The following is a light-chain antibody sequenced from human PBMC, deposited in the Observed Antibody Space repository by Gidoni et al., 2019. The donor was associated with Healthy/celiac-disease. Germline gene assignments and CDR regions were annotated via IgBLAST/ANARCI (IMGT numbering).Light chain of an antibody. CDR2: KAS. Sequence: DIQMTQSPSTLSASVGDRVTITCRASQSISSWLAWYQQKPGKAPKLLIYKASSLESGVPSRFSGSGSGTEFTLTISSLQPDDCATYYCQQYNSYPVTFGQGTKVEIK. V-gene: IGKV1-5*03. CDR3: QQYNSYPVT. J-gene: IGKJ1*01. CDR1: QSISSW.